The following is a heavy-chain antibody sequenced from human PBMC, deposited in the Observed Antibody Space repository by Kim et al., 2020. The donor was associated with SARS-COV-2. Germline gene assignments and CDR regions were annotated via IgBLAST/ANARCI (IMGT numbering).Heavy chain of an antibody. V-gene: IGHV4-34*01. J-gene: IGHJ5*02. CDR3: ARVAGLRGISGWFDP. Sequence: SETLSLTCAVYGGSFSGYYWSWIRQPPVRGLEWIGEINHSGSTNYNPSLKSRVTISVDTSKNQFSLRLSSVTAADTAVYYCARVAGLRGISGWFDPWGQG. CDR1: GGSFSGYY. CDR2: INHSGST. D-gene: IGHD2-15*01.